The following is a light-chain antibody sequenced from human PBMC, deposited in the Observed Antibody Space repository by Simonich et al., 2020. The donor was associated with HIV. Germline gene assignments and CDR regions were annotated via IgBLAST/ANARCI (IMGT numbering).Light chain of an antibody. V-gene: IGKV4-1*01. Sequence: DIVMTQSPDSLAVSLGERATINCKSSQSVLYSSNNKNYLVWYQQKPGQPPKFLIYWASTRESGVPDRFSGSGSGTDFTRTISSLQAEDVAVYYCQQYYSTPRTFGQGTKVEIK. CDR1: QSVLYSSNNKNY. CDR2: WAS. J-gene: IGKJ1*01. CDR3: QQYYSTPRT.